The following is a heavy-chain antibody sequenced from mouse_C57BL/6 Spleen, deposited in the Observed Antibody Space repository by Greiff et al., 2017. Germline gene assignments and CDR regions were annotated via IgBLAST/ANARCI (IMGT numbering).Heavy chain of an antibody. CDR2: IFPGSGST. CDR1: GYTFTNYY. CDR3: ARTKYGSSPYYFDY. J-gene: IGHJ2*01. D-gene: IGHD1-1*01. Sequence: QVQLQQSGPELVKPGASVKISCKASGYTFTNYYINWVKQTPGQGLEWIGWIFPGSGSTYYNEKLKGKDTLTVEKSYSTAYMLLSSLTSEDSAVYFWARTKYGSSPYYFDYWGQGTTLTVSS. V-gene: IGHV1-75*01.